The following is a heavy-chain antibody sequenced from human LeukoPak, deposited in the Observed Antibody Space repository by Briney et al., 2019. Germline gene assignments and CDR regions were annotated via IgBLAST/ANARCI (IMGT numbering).Heavy chain of an antibody. V-gene: IGHV4-39*07. CDR1: GGSISSSSYY. CDR3: AGWYPFDY. J-gene: IGHJ4*02. D-gene: IGHD6-19*01. CDR2: IYYSGST. Sequence: PSETLSLTCTVSGGSISSSSYYWGWIRQPPGKGLEWIGSIYYSGSTYYNPSLKSQVTISVDTSKNQFSLKLSSVTAADTAVYYCAGWYPFDYWGQGTLVTVSS.